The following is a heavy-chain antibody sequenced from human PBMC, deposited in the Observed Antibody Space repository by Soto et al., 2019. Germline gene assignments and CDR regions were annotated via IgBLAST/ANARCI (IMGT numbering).Heavy chain of an antibody. D-gene: IGHD2-2*02. CDR3: ARGWPGCGSTSCYTWFDS. J-gene: IGHJ5*01. CDR2: INAGNGNT. Sequence: ASVKVSCKASGYTFTSNAIHWVRQAPGQRLEWMGWINAGNGNTKYSQNFQGRVTISRDTSASTAYMEMSSLRSEDTAVYYCARGWPGCGSTSCYTWFDSWGQGTPVTVSS. V-gene: IGHV1-3*01. CDR1: GYTFTSNA.